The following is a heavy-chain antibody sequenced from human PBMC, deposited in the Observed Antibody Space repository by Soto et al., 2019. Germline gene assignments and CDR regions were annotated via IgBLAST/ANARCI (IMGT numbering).Heavy chain of an antibody. D-gene: IGHD6-19*01. CDR2: ISSSSSYI. Sequence: RGSLRLSCAASGFTFSRYSMNWVRQAPGKGLEWVSSISSSSSYIYYADSVKGRFTISRDNAKNSLYLRMNSQRAEDTAVYYCARGIAVACYYFDYWGQGTLVTVSS. CDR1: GFTFSRYS. J-gene: IGHJ4*02. CDR3: ARGIAVACYYFDY. V-gene: IGHV3-21*01.